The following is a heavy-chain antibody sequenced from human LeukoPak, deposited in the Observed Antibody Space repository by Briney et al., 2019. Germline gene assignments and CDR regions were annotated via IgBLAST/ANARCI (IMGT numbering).Heavy chain of an antibody. Sequence: GGSLRLSCAASKFIFSNYWMSWVRQAPGKGLEWVAYIKKTGSETYYVDSVKGRFTISRDNAMNSLYLQMNSLRAEDTAIYYCARSLPYGTTWYGRSDFWGQGTLVTVSS. CDR2: IKKTGSET. D-gene: IGHD6-13*01. V-gene: IGHV3-7*03. CDR3: ARSLPYGTTWYGRSDF. CDR1: KFIFSNYW. J-gene: IGHJ4*02.